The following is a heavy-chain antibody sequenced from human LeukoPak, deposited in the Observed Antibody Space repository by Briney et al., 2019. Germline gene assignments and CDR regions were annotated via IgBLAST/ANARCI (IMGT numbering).Heavy chain of an antibody. CDR3: ARGYSGNLFFDY. Sequence: RPGGSLRLSCAASGFTFSSYSMNWVRQAPGKGLEWVSSISSSSSYIYYADSVKGRFTISRDNAKNSLYLQMNSLRAEDTAVYYCARGYSGNLFFDYWGQGTLVTVSS. J-gene: IGHJ4*02. CDR1: GFTFSSYS. CDR2: ISSSSSYI. V-gene: IGHV3-21*01. D-gene: IGHD1-26*01.